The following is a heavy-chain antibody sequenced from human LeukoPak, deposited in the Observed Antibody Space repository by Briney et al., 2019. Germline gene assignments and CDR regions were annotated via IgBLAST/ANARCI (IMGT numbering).Heavy chain of an antibody. CDR3: ARRAGEYSHPYDY. CDR1: GFTVSSNS. CDR2: IYSGGNT. V-gene: IGHV3-53*01. D-gene: IGHD2-15*01. J-gene: IGHJ4*02. Sequence: GGSLRLSCTVSGFTVSSNSWSWVRQAPGKGLEWASFIYSGGNTHYSDSVKGRFTISRDNSKNTLYLQMNSLRAEDTAIYYCARRAGEYSHPYDYWGQGTLVTVSS.